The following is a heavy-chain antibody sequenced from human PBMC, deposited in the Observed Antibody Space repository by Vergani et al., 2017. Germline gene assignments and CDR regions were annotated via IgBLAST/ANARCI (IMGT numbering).Heavy chain of an antibody. CDR3: ARSQGDYWYFDL. V-gene: IGHV4-38-2*01. Sequence: QVRLEESGPGLVKPSETLPLTCSVSGYSIGSGFYWAWIRQSPGEGLQWLTSIHNRGKTYHNPSLKSRVSVSLDTSKNRFSLNLTSVTATDTAVYYCARSQGDYWYFDLWGPGSLVTVSS. CDR2: IHNRGKT. J-gene: IGHJ2*01. D-gene: IGHD2-21*01. CDR1: GYSIGSGFY.